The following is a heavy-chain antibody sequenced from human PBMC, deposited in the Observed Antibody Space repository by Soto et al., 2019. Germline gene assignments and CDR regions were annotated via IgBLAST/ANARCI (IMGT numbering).Heavy chain of an antibody. J-gene: IGHJ4*02. Sequence: FQDRVTITRDTSASTAYMELSSLRSEDTAMYYCARDDVVVVPAGNFDYWGQGTLVTVFS. D-gene: IGHD2-15*01. CDR3: ARDDVVVVPAGNFDY. V-gene: IGHV1-3*01.